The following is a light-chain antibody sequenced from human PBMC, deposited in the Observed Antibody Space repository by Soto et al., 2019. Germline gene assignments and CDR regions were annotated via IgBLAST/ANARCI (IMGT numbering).Light chain of an antibody. CDR1: QNLGTLY. J-gene: IGKJ1*01. CDR3: QQYGSSPGT. Sequence: IVLTHSPCTLTLSPAERGTLSCRTSQNLGTLYLAWFQQKPGQAPSLLIFGASSRATGIPDRFSGSGSGTDFTLTISGLETEDFAVYYCQQYGSSPGTFGQGTKVDIK. CDR2: GAS. V-gene: IGKV3-20*01.